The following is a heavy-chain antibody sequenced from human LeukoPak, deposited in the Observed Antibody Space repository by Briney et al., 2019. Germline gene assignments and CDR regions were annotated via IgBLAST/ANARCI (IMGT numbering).Heavy chain of an antibody. CDR2: ISGSGGST. V-gene: IGHV3-23*01. J-gene: IGHJ4*02. D-gene: IGHD1-26*01. Sequence: GGSLRLSCAASGFTFSSYAMSWVRQAPGKGLEWVSAISGSGGSTYYADSVKGRFTISRDNSKNTLYLQMNSLRAEDTAVYYCATKRDVGAKGPLDYWGQGTLVTVSS. CDR3: ATKRDVGAKGPLDY. CDR1: GFTFSSYA.